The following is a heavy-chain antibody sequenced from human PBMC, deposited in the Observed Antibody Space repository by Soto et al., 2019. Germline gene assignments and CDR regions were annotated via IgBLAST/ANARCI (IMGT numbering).Heavy chain of an antibody. V-gene: IGHV3-30*18. Sequence: GGSLRLSCAASGFTFSSYGMHRIRQAPGKGLEWVSVISYDGSNKYYADSENGRSTISSDNSKNTLYLQMNSLRAEDAAVYCCAKDASPGGMDVWGQGTTVTVSS. CDR1: GFTFSSYG. CDR2: ISYDGSNK. CDR3: AKDASPGGMDV. J-gene: IGHJ6*02.